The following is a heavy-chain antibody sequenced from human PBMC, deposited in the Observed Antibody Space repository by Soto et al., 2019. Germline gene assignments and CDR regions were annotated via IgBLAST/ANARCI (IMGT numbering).Heavy chain of an antibody. CDR3: ARLPLNYDSSGYYSGGDFDI. J-gene: IGHJ3*02. CDR2: IDPSDSYT. Sequence: GESLKISCKGSGYSFTSYWISWVRQMPGKGLEWMGRIDPSDSYTNYSPSFQGHVTISADKSISTAYLQWSSLKASDTAMYYCARLPLNYDSSGYYSGGDFDIWGQGTMVTVS. D-gene: IGHD3-22*01. V-gene: IGHV5-10-1*01. CDR1: GYSFTSYW.